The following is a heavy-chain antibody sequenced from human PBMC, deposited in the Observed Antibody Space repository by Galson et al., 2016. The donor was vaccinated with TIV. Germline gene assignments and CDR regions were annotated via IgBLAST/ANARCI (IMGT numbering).Heavy chain of an antibody. CDR1: RFSFHTYW. Sequence: SLRLSCAASRFSFHTYWMSWLRQAPGKGLEWVASINDGGSEKDYVDSVKGRFTISRDNAQTSLYLQMDSLRAEDTAVYYCASGSNYGDFGGPEFDYWGRGTLVTVSS. CDR2: INDGGSEK. J-gene: IGHJ4*02. V-gene: IGHV3-7*01. CDR3: ASGSNYGDFGGPEFDY. D-gene: IGHD4/OR15-4a*01.